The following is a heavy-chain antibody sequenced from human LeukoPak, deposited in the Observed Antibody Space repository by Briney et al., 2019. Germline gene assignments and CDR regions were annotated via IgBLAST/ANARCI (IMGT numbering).Heavy chain of an antibody. CDR1: GGSISSDY. V-gene: IGHV4-59*01. CDR3: ARVGDYYDSSGYYVGPSLDY. Sequence: PSETLSLTCTVSGGSISSDYWSWIRQPPEKGLEWIGYIYYSGSTNYNPSLKSRVTMSVDTSKNQFSLNLNSVTAADTAVYYCARVGDYYDSSGYYVGPSLDYWGQGTLVTVSS. CDR2: IYYSGST. D-gene: IGHD3-22*01. J-gene: IGHJ4*02.